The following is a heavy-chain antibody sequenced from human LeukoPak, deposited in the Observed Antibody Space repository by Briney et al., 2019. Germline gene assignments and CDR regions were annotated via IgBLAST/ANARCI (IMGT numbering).Heavy chain of an antibody. V-gene: IGHV1-3*01. Sequence: ASVKVSCKASGYTFTSYGISWVRQAPGQRLEWMGWINAGNGNTKYSQKFQGRVTITRDTSASTAYMELSSLRSEDTAVYYCARVFCSSTSCYDDYWGQGTLVTVSS. CDR2: INAGNGNT. D-gene: IGHD2-2*01. CDR1: GYTFTSYG. CDR3: ARVFCSSTSCYDDY. J-gene: IGHJ4*02.